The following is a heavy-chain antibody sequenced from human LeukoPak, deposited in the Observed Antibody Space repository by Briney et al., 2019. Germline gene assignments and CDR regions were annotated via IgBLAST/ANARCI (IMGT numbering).Heavy chain of an antibody. J-gene: IGHJ4*02. Sequence: GGSLRLSCAASGFTFSSYGMHWVRQAPGKGLEWVAFIRYDGSNKYYTDSVKGRFTISRDNSKNTLYLQMNSLRAEDTAVYYCAKERYYGSGSYYYDYWGQGTLVTVSS. CDR2: IRYDGSNK. V-gene: IGHV3-30*02. CDR1: GFTFSSYG. D-gene: IGHD3-10*01. CDR3: AKERYYGSGSYYYDY.